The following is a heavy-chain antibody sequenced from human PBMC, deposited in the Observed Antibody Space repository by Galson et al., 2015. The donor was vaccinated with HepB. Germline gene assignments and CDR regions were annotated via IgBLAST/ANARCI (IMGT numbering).Heavy chain of an antibody. CDR2: IKQDGSEK. J-gene: IGHJ1*01. Sequence: SLRLSCAASGFTFSSYWMSWVRQAPGKGLEWVANIKQDGSEKYYVDSVKGRFTISRDNAKNSLYQQMNSLRVEDTAVYYCARMGHYDTSSYYGYVEHWGQGSLVTVSS. CDR3: ARMGHYDTSSYYGYVEH. CDR1: GFTFSSYW. D-gene: IGHD3-22*01. V-gene: IGHV3-7*01.